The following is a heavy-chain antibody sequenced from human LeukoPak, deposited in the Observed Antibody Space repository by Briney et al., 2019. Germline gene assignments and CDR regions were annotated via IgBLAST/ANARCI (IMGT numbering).Heavy chain of an antibody. J-gene: IGHJ4*02. CDR3: AGYLRYFDY. CDR2: IYSGGST. CDR1: GFTVSSNY. Sequence: SGGSLRLSCAVSGFTVSSNYMGWVRQAPGKGLEWVSVIYSGGSTYYADSVKGRFTISRDNSKSTLYVQMNSLRAEDTAVYYCAGYLRYFDYWGQGTLVTVSS. V-gene: IGHV3-53*01. D-gene: IGHD2/OR15-2a*01.